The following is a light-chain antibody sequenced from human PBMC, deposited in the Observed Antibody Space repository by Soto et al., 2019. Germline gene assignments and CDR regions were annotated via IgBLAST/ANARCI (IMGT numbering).Light chain of an antibody. CDR3: QEYGDWPLS. CDR1: QSVGNN. CDR2: ATS. V-gene: IGKV3-15*01. Sequence: EIVVTQSPATLSVSPGERATLSCRASQSVGNNFAWYQQKPGQAPRLLIFATSTMATGVPARFSGSGSGTVFTLTTSSLQSEDFAFYYCQEYGDWPLSFGGGAKVKIE. J-gene: IGKJ4*01.